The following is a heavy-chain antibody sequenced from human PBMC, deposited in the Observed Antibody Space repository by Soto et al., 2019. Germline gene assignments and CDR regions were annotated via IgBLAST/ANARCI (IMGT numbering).Heavy chain of an antibody. Sequence: SETLSLTCAVYGGSFSGYYWSWIRQPPGKGLEWIGEINHSGSTNYNPSLKSRVTISVDTSKNQFSLKLSSVTAADTAVYYCARGPRYYDFWSGYFDWGQGTLVTVSS. CDR2: INHSGST. J-gene: IGHJ4*02. CDR3: ARGPRYYDFWSGYFD. V-gene: IGHV4-34*01. CDR1: GGSFSGYY. D-gene: IGHD3-3*01.